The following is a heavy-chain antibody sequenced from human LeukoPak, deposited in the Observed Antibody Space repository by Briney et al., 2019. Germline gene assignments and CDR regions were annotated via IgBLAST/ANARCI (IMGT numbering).Heavy chain of an antibody. D-gene: IGHD3-16*02. CDR3: ARVGSYDYVWGSYRLDYFDY. Sequence: PSETLSLTCTGSGGSISSYYWSWIRQPPGKGLERLGNIYYSGSTNYNPSLKSRVTISVDTSKNQFSLKLSSVTAADTAVYYCARVGSYDYVWGSYRLDYFDYWGQGTLVTVSS. CDR2: IYYSGST. V-gene: IGHV4-59*01. J-gene: IGHJ4*02. CDR1: GGSISSYY.